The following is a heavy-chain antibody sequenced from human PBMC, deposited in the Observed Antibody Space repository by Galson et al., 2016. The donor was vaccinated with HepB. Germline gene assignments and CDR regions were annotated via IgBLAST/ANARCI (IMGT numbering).Heavy chain of an antibody. J-gene: IGHJ2*01. V-gene: IGHV3-23*01. CDR3: AKDYSNYFWYFDL. CDR2: ISGSGGST. CDR1: GFTFSSYV. Sequence: SLRLSCAASGFTFSSYVMSWVRQAPGKGLEWVSVISGSGGSTYYADSVKGRFTIYRDNSKNTMYLQMNSLRAEDTAVYYCAKDYSNYFWYFDLWGRGTLVTVSS. D-gene: IGHD4-11*01.